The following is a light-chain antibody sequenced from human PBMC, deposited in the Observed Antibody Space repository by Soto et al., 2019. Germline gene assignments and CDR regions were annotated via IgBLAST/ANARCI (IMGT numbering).Light chain of an antibody. V-gene: IGKV3-11*01. Sequence: DIVLTQSPATLSLSPGDRATLSCRASQSVGTSLAWYKQQPGQAPRLLIHDAPYSAGGIPERFRGSGSGTAFNLTISSLEPDYFAVYYYQHSSNCPRSFGRGTKVEV. J-gene: IGKJ1*01. CDR2: DAP. CDR3: QHSSNCPRS. CDR1: QSVGTS.